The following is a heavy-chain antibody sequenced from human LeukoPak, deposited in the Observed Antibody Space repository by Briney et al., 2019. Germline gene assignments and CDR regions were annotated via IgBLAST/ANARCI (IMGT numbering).Heavy chain of an antibody. D-gene: IGHD5-24*01. CDR2: INPNSGGT. V-gene: IGHV1-2*02. CDR1: GYTFTGYY. J-gene: IGHJ6*02. CDR3: ARDIRGRWLQFLDRGYYGMDV. Sequence: RASVKVSCKASGYTFTGYYMHWVRQAPGQGLEWMGWINPNSGGTNYAQKFQGRVTMTRDTSISTAYMELSRLRSDDTAVYYCARDIRGRWLQFLDRGYYGMDVWGQGTTVTVSS.